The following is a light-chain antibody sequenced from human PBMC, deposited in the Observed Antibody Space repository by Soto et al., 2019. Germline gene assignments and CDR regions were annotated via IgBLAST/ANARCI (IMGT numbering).Light chain of an antibody. V-gene: IGLV3-1*01. CDR1: HVGGKY. J-gene: IGLJ2*01. CDR2: QDT. Sequence: SYELTQPPSVSVSPGQTASITCSGDHVGGKYVFWYQQRPGQSPVLVIYQDTKRPSGIPERFSGSNSGNTATLTLSGTQTMDEADYYCQVWDGRDAVFGGGTKLTVL. CDR3: QVWDGRDAV.